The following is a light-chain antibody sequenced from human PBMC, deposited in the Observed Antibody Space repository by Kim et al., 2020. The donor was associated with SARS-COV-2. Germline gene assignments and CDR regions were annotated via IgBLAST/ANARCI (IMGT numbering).Light chain of an antibody. CDR1: QTVNNW. CDR2: DAS. J-gene: IGKJ2*01. Sequence: AFVGARATIPCRASQTVNNWLAWYQQKPGKAPKVLVFDASNLESGVPSTFSGSGSGTEFTLTITSLQPDDFATYYCQQYDIPPFTFGQGTKVDIK. CDR3: QQYDIPPFT. V-gene: IGKV1-5*01.